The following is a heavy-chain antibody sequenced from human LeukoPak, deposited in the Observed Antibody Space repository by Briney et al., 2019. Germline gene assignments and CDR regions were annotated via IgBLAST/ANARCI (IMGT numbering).Heavy chain of an antibody. V-gene: IGHV3-11*04. CDR2: ISSGGSPT. J-gene: IGHJ4*02. D-gene: IGHD3-22*01. CDR3: ARAFYYDSSGPDSDY. CDR1: GFTFSDYY. Sequence: GGSLRLSCAASGFTFSDYYMSWIRQAPGKGLEWVAYISSGGSPTYYLDSVKGRFTISRDNAKNSLYLQMNSLRAEDTAVYYCARAFYYDSSGPDSDYWGQGTLVTVSS.